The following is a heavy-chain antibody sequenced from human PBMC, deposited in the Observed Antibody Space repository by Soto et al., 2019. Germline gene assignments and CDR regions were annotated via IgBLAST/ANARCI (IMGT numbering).Heavy chain of an antibody. Sequence: SETLSLTCTVSGGSISSYYWSWIRQPPGKGLEWIGYIYYSGSTNYNPSLKSRVTISVDTSKNQFSLKLSSVTAADTAVYYCARDRNRYYYTKPYYYYGMDVWGQGTTVTVSS. CDR3: ARDRNRYYYTKPYYYYGMDV. CDR1: GGSISSYY. D-gene: IGHD3-22*01. J-gene: IGHJ6*02. V-gene: IGHV4-59*01. CDR2: IYYSGST.